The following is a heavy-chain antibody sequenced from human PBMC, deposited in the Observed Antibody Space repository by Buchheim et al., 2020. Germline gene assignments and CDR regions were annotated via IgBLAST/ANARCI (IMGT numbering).Heavy chain of an antibody. CDR1: GGSFSGYY. J-gene: IGHJ6*02. V-gene: IGHV4-34*01. D-gene: IGHD4-11*01. Sequence: QVQLQQWGAGLLKPSETLSLTCAVYGGSFSGYYWSWIRQPPGKGLEWIGEINHSGSTNYNPSLKSRVTISVDTSKNQFSLKLSSVTAADTAVYYCARGKGDYTIFLGLRIDYYYGMDVWGQGTT. CDR2: INHSGST. CDR3: ARGKGDYTIFLGLRIDYYYGMDV.